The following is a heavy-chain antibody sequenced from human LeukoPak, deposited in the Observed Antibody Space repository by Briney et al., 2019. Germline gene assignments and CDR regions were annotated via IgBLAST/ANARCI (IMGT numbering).Heavy chain of an antibody. CDR3: ARRYSSGWYDAFDI. J-gene: IGHJ3*02. CDR1: GYTFTVYY. V-gene: IGHV1-2*02. CDR2: INPNSGDT. D-gene: IGHD6-19*01. Sequence: ASVKVSCKASGYTFTVYYMHWVRQAPGQGLEWMGWINPNSGDTNYEQKFQGRVTMTRDTSISTAYMELSRLRSDDTAVYYCARRYSSGWYDAFDIWGQGTMVTVSS.